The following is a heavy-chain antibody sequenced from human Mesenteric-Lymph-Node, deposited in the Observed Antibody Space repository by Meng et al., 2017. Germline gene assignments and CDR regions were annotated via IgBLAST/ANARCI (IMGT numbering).Heavy chain of an antibody. CDR1: GYTFTSYA. D-gene: IGHD6-13*01. J-gene: IGHJ4*02. CDR3: ARAPSQDYSSSWYSWSDY. V-gene: IGHV1-3*01. Sequence: ASVKVSCKASGYTFTSYAMHWVRQAPGQRLEWMGWINAGNGNTKYSQKFQGRVTITRDTSASTAYMELSSLRSEDTAVYYCARAPSQDYSSSWYSWSDYWGQGTLVTVSS. CDR2: INAGNGNT.